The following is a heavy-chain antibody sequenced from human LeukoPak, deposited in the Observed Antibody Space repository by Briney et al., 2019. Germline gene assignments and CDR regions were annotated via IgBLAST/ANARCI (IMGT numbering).Heavy chain of an antibody. CDR2: IIPIFGTA. D-gene: IGHD6-13*01. V-gene: IGHV1-69*06. CDR3: ASSQLVARPFDAFDI. CDR1: GGTFSSYA. Sequence: ASVKVSCKASGGTFSSYAISWVRQAPGQGLEWMGGIIPIFGTANYAQKFQGRVTITADKSTSTAYMELSSLRSEDTAVYYCASSQLVARPFDAFDIWGQGTMVTVSS. J-gene: IGHJ3*02.